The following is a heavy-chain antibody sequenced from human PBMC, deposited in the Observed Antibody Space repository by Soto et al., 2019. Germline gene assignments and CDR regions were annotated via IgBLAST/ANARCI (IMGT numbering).Heavy chain of an antibody. J-gene: IGHJ4*02. V-gene: IGHV4-59*01. Sequence: SETLSLTCTVSGASISSYYWSWIRQPPGKGLEWIGYIFYSGSTIYNPSLKSRVTISVDTSKNQFSLKLSSVTAADTAVYYCARSLLTYYYGSGSPPYFDSWGQGTLVTVSS. D-gene: IGHD3-10*01. CDR3: ARSLLTYYYGSGSPPYFDS. CDR2: IFYSGST. CDR1: GASISSYY.